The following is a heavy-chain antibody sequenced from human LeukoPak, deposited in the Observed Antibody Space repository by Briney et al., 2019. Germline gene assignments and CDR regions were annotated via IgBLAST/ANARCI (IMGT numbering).Heavy chain of an antibody. Sequence: SVKVSCKASRGTFSSYAISWVRQAPGQGLEWMGRIIPIFGIANYAQKFQGRVTITADKSTSTAYMELSSLRSEDTAVYYCARDSGYGSGSYYSSGFDPWGQGTLVTVSS. J-gene: IGHJ5*02. CDR1: RGTFSSYA. CDR3: ARDSGYGSGSYYSSGFDP. D-gene: IGHD3-10*01. V-gene: IGHV1-69*04. CDR2: IIPIFGIA.